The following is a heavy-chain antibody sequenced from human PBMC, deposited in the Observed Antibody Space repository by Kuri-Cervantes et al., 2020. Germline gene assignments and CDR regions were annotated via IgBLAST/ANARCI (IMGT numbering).Heavy chain of an antibody. Sequence: SETLSLTCTVSGGSVSSGSYYWSWIRQPPGKGLEWIGYIYYSGSTNYNPSLKSRVTISVDTSKNQFSLKLSSVTAADTAVYYCARVRKYYYGSGSCFDYWGQGTLVTVSS. CDR3: ARVRKYYYGSGSCFDY. CDR2: IYYSGST. V-gene: IGHV4-61*01. J-gene: IGHJ4*02. D-gene: IGHD3-10*01. CDR1: GGSVSSGSYY.